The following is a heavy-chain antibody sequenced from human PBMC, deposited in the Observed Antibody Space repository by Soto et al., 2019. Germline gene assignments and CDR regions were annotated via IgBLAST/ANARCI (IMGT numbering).Heavy chain of an antibody. J-gene: IGHJ4*02. V-gene: IGHV4-59*08. D-gene: IGHD2-8*01. CDR1: GGSISTYY. Sequence: SETLSLTCTVSGGSISTYYWGWIRQPPGKGLEWIGYIYYSGSTDYNPSLQSRVTISVDTSKNQFSLKLNSVTAADTAVYYCARHLCANDVCYSYYFDYWGQGTLVTVSS. CDR3: ARHLCANDVCYSYYFDY. CDR2: IYYSGST.